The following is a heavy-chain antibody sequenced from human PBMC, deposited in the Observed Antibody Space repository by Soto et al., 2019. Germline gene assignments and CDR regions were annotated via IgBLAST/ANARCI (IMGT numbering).Heavy chain of an antibody. V-gene: IGHV3-23*01. CDR3: AKRSRSSTFDY. J-gene: IGHJ4*02. CDR2: ISGSDDST. CDR1: GFTFSSYA. Sequence: GGSLRLSCAASGFTFSSYAMSWVRQAPGKGLEWVSVISGSDDSTYYADSVKGRFTISRDNSKNTLDLQMNSLRAEDRAVYYCAKRSRSSTFDYWGQGTLVTVSS. D-gene: IGHD6-6*01.